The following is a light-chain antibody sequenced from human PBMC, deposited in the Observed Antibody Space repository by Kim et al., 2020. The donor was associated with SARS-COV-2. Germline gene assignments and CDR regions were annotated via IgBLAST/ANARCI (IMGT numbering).Light chain of an antibody. J-gene: IGLJ2*01. V-gene: IGLV3-9*01. CDR2: RDS. CDR1: NIEKKN. Sequence: SYELTQPLPVSVALGQTARITCGGNNIEKKNVHWYQQRPGQAPILVMYRDSKRPSGIPERLSGSNSGNTVTLTISRVQAGDEADYYCQVWDSVSVVFGGG. CDR3: QVWDSVSVV.